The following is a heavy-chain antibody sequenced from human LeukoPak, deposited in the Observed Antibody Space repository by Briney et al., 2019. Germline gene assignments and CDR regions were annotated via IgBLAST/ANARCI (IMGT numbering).Heavy chain of an antibody. CDR2: IIPIFGTA. D-gene: IGHD2-2*01. CDR3: ARDEYQLLSSYSYYYGMDV. Sequence: SVKVSCKASGGTFSSYSISWVRQAPGQGLEWMGGIIPIFGTANYAQKFQGRVTITADESTSTAYMELSSLRSEDTAVYYCARDEYQLLSSYSYYYGMDVWGQGTTVTVSS. V-gene: IGHV1-69*13. CDR1: GGTFSSYS. J-gene: IGHJ6*02.